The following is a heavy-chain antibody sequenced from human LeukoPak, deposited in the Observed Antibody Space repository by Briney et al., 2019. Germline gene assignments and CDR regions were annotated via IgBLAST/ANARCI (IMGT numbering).Heavy chain of an antibody. Sequence: ASVKVSCKASGYTFTSYTISWVRQAPGQGLEWMGWISAYNGNTNYAQNFQGRVTMTTDTSTSTAYMELRSLRSDDTAVYYCARPARAFYDSSGYYPYFDYWGQGTLVTVSS. CDR1: GYTFTSYT. CDR3: ARPARAFYDSSGYYPYFDY. CDR2: ISAYNGNT. V-gene: IGHV1-18*01. J-gene: IGHJ4*02. D-gene: IGHD3-22*01.